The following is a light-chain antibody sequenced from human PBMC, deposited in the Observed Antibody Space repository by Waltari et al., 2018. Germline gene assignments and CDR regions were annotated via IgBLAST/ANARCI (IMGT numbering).Light chain of an antibody. J-gene: IGKJ1*01. V-gene: IGKV3-15*01. Sequence: EIVMTQSPATLSVSPGERATLSCRASQSVSSNLARSQQKPGQAPRLLIYGASTRATGIPARFSGSGSGTEFTLTISSLQSEDFAVYYCQQYNNWPLWTFGQGTKVEIK. CDR2: GAS. CDR1: QSVSSN. CDR3: QQYNNWPLWT.